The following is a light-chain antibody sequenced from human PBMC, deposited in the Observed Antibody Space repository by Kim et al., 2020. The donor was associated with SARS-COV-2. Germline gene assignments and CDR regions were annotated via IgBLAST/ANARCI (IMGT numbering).Light chain of an antibody. CDR1: QHISYD. V-gene: IGKV1-33*01. CDR3: QQYDDLVWT. J-gene: IGKJ1*01. Sequence: DTQMTQSPSSLSASVGDRVTITCQASQHISYDLNWYQQKPGKAPKLLIYDVSKLETGVPSRFSGGRSGTQFTFTISSLRPEDVGTYYCQQYDDLVWTFGQGTKVDIK. CDR2: DVS.